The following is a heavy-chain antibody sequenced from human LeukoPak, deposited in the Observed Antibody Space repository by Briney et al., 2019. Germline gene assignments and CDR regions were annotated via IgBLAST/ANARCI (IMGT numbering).Heavy chain of an antibody. D-gene: IGHD3-10*01. CDR1: GGTFSSYA. Sequence: SVKVSCKASGGTFSSYAISWVRQAPGQGLEWMGRIIPILGIANYAQKFQGRVTITADKSTSTAYMELSSLRSEDTAVYYCARHTGSGSYYYRFINWFDPWGQGTLVTVSS. CDR3: ARHTGSGSYYYRFINWFDP. CDR2: IIPILGIA. J-gene: IGHJ5*02. V-gene: IGHV1-69*04.